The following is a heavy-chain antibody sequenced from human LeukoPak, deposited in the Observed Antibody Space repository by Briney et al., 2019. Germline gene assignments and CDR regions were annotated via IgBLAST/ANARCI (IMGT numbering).Heavy chain of an antibody. V-gene: IGHV3-48*04. D-gene: IGHD3-16*01. J-gene: IGHJ5*02. CDR3: ARGGNWFDP. CDR1: AFTFRSYS. Sequence: GGSLRLSCAASAFTFRSYSMNWVRQAPGKGLEWVSYISSISSTIYYADSVKGRFTISRDNAKNALYLQMNSLRAEDTANYYCARGGNWFDPWGQGTLVTVSS. CDR2: ISSISSTI.